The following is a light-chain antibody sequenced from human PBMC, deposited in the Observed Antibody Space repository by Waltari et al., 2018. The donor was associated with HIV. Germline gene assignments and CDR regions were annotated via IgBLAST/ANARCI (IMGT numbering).Light chain of an antibody. CDR1: SSNIGSNT. CDR3: ATWDDSLNGVV. Sequence: QSVLTQPPSASGTPGQRVTISCSGSSSNIGSNTVNWYQQLPGTAPKVLIYSNNQRPSGVPDRFPGSKSGTSASLAISGLQSEDEAAYYCATWDDSLNGVVFGGGTTLTGL. J-gene: IGLJ2*01. V-gene: IGLV1-44*01. CDR2: SNN.